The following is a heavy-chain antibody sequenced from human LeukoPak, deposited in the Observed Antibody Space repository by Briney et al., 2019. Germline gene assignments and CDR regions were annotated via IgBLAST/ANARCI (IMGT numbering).Heavy chain of an antibody. V-gene: IGHV3-23*01. CDR2: ISGSGGST. Sequence: PGGSLRLSCAASGFTFSSYAMSWVRQAPGKGLEWASAISGSGGSTYYADSVKGRFTISRDNSKNTLYLQMNSLRAEDTAVYYCAKLVMDSSGYYPSDYWGQGTLVTVSS. CDR1: GFTFSSYA. CDR3: AKLVMDSSGYYPSDY. D-gene: IGHD3-22*01. J-gene: IGHJ4*02.